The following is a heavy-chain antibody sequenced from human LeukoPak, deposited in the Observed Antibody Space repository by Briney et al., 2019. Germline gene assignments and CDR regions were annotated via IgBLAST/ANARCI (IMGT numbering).Heavy chain of an antibody. D-gene: IGHD7-27*01. CDR3: AREDPGRIAPDC. CDR1: GFTFSGYS. J-gene: IGHJ4*02. Sequence: GGSLRLSCAASGFTFSGYSMNWVRQAPGKGLEWVSYISSRSDAIYYADSVKGRFTISRHNAKNSLFLQMNSLRAEDTAIYYCAREDPGRIAPDCWGQGTLVTVSS. CDR2: ISSRSDAI. V-gene: IGHV3-48*01.